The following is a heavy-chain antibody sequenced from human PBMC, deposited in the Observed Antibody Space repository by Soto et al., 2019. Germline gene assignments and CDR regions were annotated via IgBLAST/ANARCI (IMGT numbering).Heavy chain of an antibody. CDR1: GGSISSSDYY. Sequence: QVQLQESGPGLLKPSQTLSLTCIVSGGSISSSDYYWSGIRQHPGKGLEWIGYIYNSGSTYYNPSLQSRVTISADTSKNQFSLKMSSVTAADTAVYYCARDPAPWGQGTLVTVSS. J-gene: IGHJ5*02. CDR2: IYNSGST. V-gene: IGHV4-31*03. CDR3: ARDPAP.